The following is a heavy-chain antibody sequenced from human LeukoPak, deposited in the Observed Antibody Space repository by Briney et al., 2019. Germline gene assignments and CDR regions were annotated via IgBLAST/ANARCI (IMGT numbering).Heavy chain of an antibody. CDR3: AKDVVNCGSTSCYFYYYMDV. J-gene: IGHJ6*03. D-gene: IGHD2-2*01. V-gene: IGHV3-30*02. CDR1: GFAFSTYG. Sequence: GGSLRLSCAASGFAFSTYGMHWVRQAPGKGLEWVAFLRYDGSNKYYADSVKGRFTISRDNSKNTLYLQMNSLRAEDTAVYYCAKDVVNCGSTSCYFYYYMDVWGKGTTVTVSS. CDR2: LRYDGSNK.